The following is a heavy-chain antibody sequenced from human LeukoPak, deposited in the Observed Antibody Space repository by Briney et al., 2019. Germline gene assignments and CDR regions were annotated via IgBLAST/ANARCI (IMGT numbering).Heavy chain of an antibody. CDR3: ARDRPDSSGYHYGGY. Sequence: SVTVSCKASGGTFSSYAISWVRQAPGQGLEWMGGIIPIFGTANYAQKFQGRVTITADESTSTAYMELSSLRSEDTAVYYCARDRPDSSGYHYGGYWGQGTLVTVSS. CDR2: IIPIFGTA. V-gene: IGHV1-69*01. CDR1: GGTFSSYA. D-gene: IGHD3-22*01. J-gene: IGHJ4*02.